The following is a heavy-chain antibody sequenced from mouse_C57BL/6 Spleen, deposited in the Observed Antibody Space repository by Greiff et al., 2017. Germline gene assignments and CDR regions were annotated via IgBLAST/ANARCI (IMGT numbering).Heavy chain of an antibody. J-gene: IGHJ4*01. V-gene: IGHV1-76*01. CDR1: GYTFTDYY. CDR3: ASFYDYDDAMDY. CDR2: IYPGSGNT. Sequence: VQLQQSGAELVRPGASVKLSCKASGYTFTDYYINWVKQRPGQGLEWIARIYPGSGNTYYNEKFKGKATLTAEKSSSTAYMQLSSLTSEDSAVYFCASFYDYDDAMDYWGQGTSVTVSS. D-gene: IGHD2-4*01.